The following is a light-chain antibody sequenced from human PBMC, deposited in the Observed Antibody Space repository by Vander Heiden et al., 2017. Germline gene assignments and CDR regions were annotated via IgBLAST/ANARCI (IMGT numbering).Light chain of an antibody. V-gene: IGLV2-14*01. J-gene: IGLJ2*01. CDR2: DVS. CDR3: SSYTSSSVV. Sequence: QSALTQPASVSGSPGQSTTISCTGTSSDVGGYNYVPWYQQHPGKAPKLLIYDVSHRPSGVSNRFSGSRSGNTASLTISGLQADDEADYYCSSYTSSSVVFGGGTKLTV. CDR1: SSDVGGYNY.